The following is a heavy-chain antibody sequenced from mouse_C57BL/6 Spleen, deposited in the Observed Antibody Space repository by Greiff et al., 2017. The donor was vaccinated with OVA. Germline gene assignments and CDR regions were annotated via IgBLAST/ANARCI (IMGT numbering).Heavy chain of an antibody. CDR1: GFTFSSYA. Sequence: EVKLLESGEGLVKPGGSLKLSCAASGFTFSSYAMSWVRQTPEKRLEWVAYISSGGDYIYYADTVKGRFTISRDNARNTLYLQMSSLKSEDTAMYYCTRGSSSSYWYFDVWGTGTTVTVSS. CDR2: ISSGGDYI. CDR3: TRGSSSSYWYFDV. D-gene: IGHD1-1*01. J-gene: IGHJ1*03. V-gene: IGHV5-9-1*02.